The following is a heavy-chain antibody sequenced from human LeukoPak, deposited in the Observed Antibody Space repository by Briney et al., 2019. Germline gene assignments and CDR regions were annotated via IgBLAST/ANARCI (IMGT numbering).Heavy chain of an antibody. J-gene: IGHJ2*01. V-gene: IGHV4-59*01. CDR2: IYYSGST. D-gene: IGHD1-26*01. CDR1: GGSISSYC. Sequence: SETLSLTCTVSGGSISSYCWSWIRQPPGKGLEWIGYIYYSGSTDYNPSLKSRVTISVDTSKNQFSLKLSSVTAADTAVYYCARQVGTTSWYFDLWGRGTLVTVSS. CDR3: ARQVGTTSWYFDL.